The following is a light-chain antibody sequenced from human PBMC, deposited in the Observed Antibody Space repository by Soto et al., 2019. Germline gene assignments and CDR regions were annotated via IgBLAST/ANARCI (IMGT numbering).Light chain of an antibody. Sequence: EIVLTQSPGTLSLSPGERATLSCRASQSVSSSYLAWYQHKPGQAPRLLIYGASSRATGIPDRFSGSGSGTDFTLSISRLEPEDFAVYYCQQYGGSTRTFGQGTRLEIK. V-gene: IGKV3-20*01. CDR1: QSVSSSY. CDR3: QQYGGSTRT. J-gene: IGKJ5*01. CDR2: GAS.